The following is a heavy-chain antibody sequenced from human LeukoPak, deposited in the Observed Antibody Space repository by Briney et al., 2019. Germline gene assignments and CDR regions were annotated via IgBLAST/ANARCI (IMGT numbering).Heavy chain of an antibody. CDR2: ISGSGGST. Sequence: PGGSLGLSCAASGFTFSSYAMSWVRQAPGKGLEWVSAISGSGGSTYYADSVKGRFTISRDNSKNTLYLQMNSLRAEDTAVYYCAKDLLSSSRAASDIWGQGTMVTVSS. CDR3: AKDLLSSSRAASDI. CDR1: GFTFSSYA. J-gene: IGHJ3*02. D-gene: IGHD3-3*01. V-gene: IGHV3-23*01.